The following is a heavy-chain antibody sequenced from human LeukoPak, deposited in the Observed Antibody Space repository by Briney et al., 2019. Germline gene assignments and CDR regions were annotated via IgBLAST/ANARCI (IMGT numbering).Heavy chain of an antibody. CDR3: ARERDSSAQYYYDY. J-gene: IGHJ4*02. V-gene: IGHV1-2*02. Sequence: ASVKVSCKASGYTFTGYYMHWVRQAPGQGLEWMGWINPNSGGTNYAPNFHDRVTMTRDTSIGTAYMELSRLRSDDTAVYYCARERDSSAQYYYDYWGQGTLVTVSS. CDR1: GYTFTGYY. CDR2: INPNSGGT. D-gene: IGHD3-22*01.